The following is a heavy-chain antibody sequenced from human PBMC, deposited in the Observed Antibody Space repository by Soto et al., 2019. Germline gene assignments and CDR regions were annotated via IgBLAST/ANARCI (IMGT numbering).Heavy chain of an antibody. CDR3: ARLQALCSGGSCYYNDAFDI. J-gene: IGHJ3*02. V-gene: IGHV5-51*01. CDR2: IYPGDSDT. D-gene: IGHD2-15*01. Sequence: PGESLRISCKGSGYSFTSYWIGWVRQMPGKGLEWMGIIYPGDSDTRYSPSFQGQVTISADKSISTAYLQWSSLKASDTAMYYCARLQALCSGGSCYYNDAFDIWGQGTMVTVSS. CDR1: GYSFTSYW.